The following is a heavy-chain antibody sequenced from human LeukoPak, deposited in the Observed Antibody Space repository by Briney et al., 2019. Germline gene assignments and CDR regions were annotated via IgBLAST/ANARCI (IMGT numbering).Heavy chain of an antibody. CDR2: IYSGGST. V-gene: IGHV3-66*02. Sequence: PGGSLRLSCAASGFTVSSNYMSWVRQVPGKGLEWVSVIYSGGSTYYADSVKGRFTISRDNSKNTLYLQMNSLRAEDTAVYYCAREGPTVTKSSYWYFDLWGRGTLVTVSS. D-gene: IGHD4-11*01. CDR1: GFTVSSNY. CDR3: AREGPTVTKSSYWYFDL. J-gene: IGHJ2*01.